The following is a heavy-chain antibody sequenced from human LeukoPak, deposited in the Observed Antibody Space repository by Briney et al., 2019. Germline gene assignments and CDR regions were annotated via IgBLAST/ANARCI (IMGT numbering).Heavy chain of an antibody. CDR1: GFAFSSYW. Sequence: GGSLRLSCAASGFAFSSYWMHWVRQAPGKGLVWVSRINSDGSSTSYADSVKGRFTISRDNAKNTLYLQMNSLRAEDTAVYYCARDSESSGWYKYYYYYCGMDVWGKGTTVTVSS. V-gene: IGHV3-74*01. J-gene: IGHJ6*04. CDR3: ARDSESSGWYKYYYYYCGMDV. CDR2: INSDGSST. D-gene: IGHD6-19*01.